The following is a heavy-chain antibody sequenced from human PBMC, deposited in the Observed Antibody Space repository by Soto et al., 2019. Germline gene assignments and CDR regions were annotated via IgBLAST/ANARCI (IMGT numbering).Heavy chain of an antibody. J-gene: IGHJ6*02. Sequence: PSETLSLTYTVSGGSISSSSYYWCWIRQPPGKGLEWIGSIYYSGSTYYNPSLKSRVTISVDTSKNQFSLKLSSVTAADTAVYYCARHMGRYYYYYGMDVWGQGTTVT. D-gene: IGHD1-26*01. CDR2: IYYSGST. CDR1: GGSISSSSYY. V-gene: IGHV4-39*01. CDR3: ARHMGRYYYYYGMDV.